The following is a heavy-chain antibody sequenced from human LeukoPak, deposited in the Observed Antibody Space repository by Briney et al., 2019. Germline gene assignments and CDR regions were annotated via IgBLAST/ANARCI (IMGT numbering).Heavy chain of an antibody. Sequence: PGGSLRLSCAASGFTFSDYYMTWIRQTPGKGLEWVSYISTSATITNYADSVKGRFTVSRDDAKNSLYLQLNGLRAEDTAIYYCARLGGAGWSKDYWGQGTLVTVSS. D-gene: IGHD6-19*01. CDR2: ISTSATIT. CDR3: ARLGGAGWSKDY. J-gene: IGHJ4*02. V-gene: IGHV3-11*01. CDR1: GFTFSDYY.